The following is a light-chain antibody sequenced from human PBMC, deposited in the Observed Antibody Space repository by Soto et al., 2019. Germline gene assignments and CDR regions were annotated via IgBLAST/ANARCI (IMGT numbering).Light chain of an antibody. CDR3: HQRNK. V-gene: IGKV3-11*01. Sequence: EVVLTQSPATLSLSPGERATLSCRASQSVSNYLAWYQQKPGQAPRLLIYEALNRATGIPARFSGSGSGTDFTLTISSLEPEDFGVYFCHQRNKFGQGTRLEIK. CDR1: QSVSNY. J-gene: IGKJ5*01. CDR2: EAL.